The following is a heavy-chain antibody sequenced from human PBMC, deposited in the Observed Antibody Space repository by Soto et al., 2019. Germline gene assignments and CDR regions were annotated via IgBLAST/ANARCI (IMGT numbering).Heavy chain of an antibody. V-gene: IGHV4-39*01. CDR1: GGSISSSSYY. CDR2: IYYSGST. J-gene: IGHJ4*02. Sequence: QLQLQESGPGLVKPSETLSLTCTVSGGSISSSSYYGGWIRQPPGKGLEWIGSIYYSGSTYYNPSLKSRVTISVDTSKNQFSLKLSSVTAADTAVYYCARGEYSSSWHGYYFDYWGQGTLVTVSS. CDR3: ARGEYSSSWHGYYFDY. D-gene: IGHD6-13*01.